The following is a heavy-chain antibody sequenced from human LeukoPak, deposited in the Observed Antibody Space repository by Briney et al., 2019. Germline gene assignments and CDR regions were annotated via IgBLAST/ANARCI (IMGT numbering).Heavy chain of an antibody. V-gene: IGHV1-2*04. CDR1: GYTFTGYY. CDR3: ARGRAGYYDFWSGSNWSFDY. J-gene: IGHJ4*02. CDR2: INPNSGGT. Sequence: ASVKVSCKASGYTFTGYYMHWVRQAPGQGLEWMGWINPNSGGTNYAQKFQGWVTMTRDTSISTAYMELSRLRSDDTAVYYCARGRAGYYDFWSGSNWSFDYWGQGTLVTVSS. D-gene: IGHD3-3*01.